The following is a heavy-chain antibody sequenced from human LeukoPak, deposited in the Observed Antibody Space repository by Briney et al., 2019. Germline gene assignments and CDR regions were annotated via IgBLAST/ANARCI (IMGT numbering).Heavy chain of an antibody. V-gene: IGHV3-30-3*01. CDR3: ARDSVDASSIAARPWGRLYYYYYMDV. J-gene: IGHJ6*03. CDR1: GFTFSSYA. D-gene: IGHD6-6*01. CDR2: ISYDGSNK. Sequence: GGSLRLSCAASGFTFSSYAMHWVRQAPGKGLEWVAVISYDGSNKYYADSVKGRFTISRDNSKNTLYLQMNSLRAEDTAVYYCARDSVDASSIAARPWGRLYYYYYMDVWGKGTTVTVSS.